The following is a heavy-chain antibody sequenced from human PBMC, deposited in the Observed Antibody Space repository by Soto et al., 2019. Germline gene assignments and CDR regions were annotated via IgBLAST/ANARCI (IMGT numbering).Heavy chain of an antibody. CDR2: ISGSGGST. D-gene: IGHD3-22*01. Sequence: GWSLRLSCAASGFTFISYAMSWVRQAPGKGLEWVSAISGSGGSTYYADSVKGRFTISRDNSKNTLYLQMNSLRAEDTAVYYCAKVLGLYYDSSGYSDYWGQGTLVTVSS. V-gene: IGHV3-23*01. J-gene: IGHJ4*02. CDR1: GFTFISYA. CDR3: AKVLGLYYDSSGYSDY.